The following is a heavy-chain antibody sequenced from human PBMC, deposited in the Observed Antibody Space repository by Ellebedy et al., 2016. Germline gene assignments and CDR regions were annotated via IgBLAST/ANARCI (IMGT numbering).Heavy chain of an antibody. CDR3: AKGFSTYCTSISCYSSGFDS. V-gene: IGHV3-30*18. CDR2: ISNDGSDK. J-gene: IGHJ4*02. D-gene: IGHD2-2*01. Sequence: GESLKISXAASGFTFNIHGMHWVRQAPGKGLEWVAIISNDGSDKYYADSVKGRFTFSRDNSKNTLYLQMNSLRVEDTAVYYCAKGFSTYCTSISCYSSGFDSWGQGTLVTVSS. CDR1: GFTFNIHG.